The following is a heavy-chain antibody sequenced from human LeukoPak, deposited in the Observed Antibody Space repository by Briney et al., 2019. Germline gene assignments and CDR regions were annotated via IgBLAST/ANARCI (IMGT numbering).Heavy chain of an antibody. Sequence: SETLSLTCTVSGGSISSSSYYWGWIRQPPGKGLEWIGSIYYSGSTYYNPSLKSRVTISVDTSKNQFSLKLSSVTAADTAVYYCARQPPFVLRYFGWLPFEDYWGQGTLVTVSS. D-gene: IGHD3-9*01. CDR3: ARQPPFVLRYFGWLPFEDY. J-gene: IGHJ4*02. CDR2: IYYSGST. V-gene: IGHV4-39*01. CDR1: GGSISSSSYY.